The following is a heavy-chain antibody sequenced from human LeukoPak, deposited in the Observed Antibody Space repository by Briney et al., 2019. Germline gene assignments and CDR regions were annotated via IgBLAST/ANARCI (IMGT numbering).Heavy chain of an antibody. V-gene: IGHV2-70*17. Sequence: SGPALVKPTQTLTLTCTFSGFSLSTSGMCVNWIRQPPGKALEWLARIDWDDAEFYSTSLKTRLTVSKDTSKNQVVLTMTNMDPVDTATYYCARLYSSSSGLFDSWGQGTLVTVSS. CDR3: ARLYSSSSGLFDS. J-gene: IGHJ4*02. D-gene: IGHD6-6*01. CDR1: GFSLSTSGMC. CDR2: IDWDDAE.